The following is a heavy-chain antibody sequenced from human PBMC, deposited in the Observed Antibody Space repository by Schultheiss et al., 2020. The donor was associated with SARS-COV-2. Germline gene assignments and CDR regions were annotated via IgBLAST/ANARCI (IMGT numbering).Heavy chain of an antibody. D-gene: IGHD2-2*01. J-gene: IGHJ6*02. CDR2: ITRSGTAI. V-gene: IGHV3-11*04. CDR3: ARGDIVVVPAAQQYGMDV. Sequence: GGSLRLSCAASGFSFSDYHMSWIRQAPGKGLEWVSYITRSGTAIYFADSVKGRFTISRDNAKNSLYLQMSSLRGEDTAVYYCARGDIVVVPAAQQYGMDVWGQGTTVTVSS. CDR1: GFSFSDYH.